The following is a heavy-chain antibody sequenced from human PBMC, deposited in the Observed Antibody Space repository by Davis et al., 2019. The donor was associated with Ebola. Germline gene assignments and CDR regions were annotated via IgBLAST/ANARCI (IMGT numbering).Heavy chain of an antibody. CDR2: IRSKANSYAT. Sequence: GGSLRLSCAASGFTFSGSATHWVRQASGKGLEWVGRIRSKANSYATAYAASVKGRFTISRDDSKNTAYLQMNSLKTEDTAVYYCTTTRGYSGSYHDYWGQGTLVTVSS. CDR3: TTTRGYSGSYHDY. CDR1: GFTFSGSA. J-gene: IGHJ4*02. D-gene: IGHD1-26*01. V-gene: IGHV3-73*01.